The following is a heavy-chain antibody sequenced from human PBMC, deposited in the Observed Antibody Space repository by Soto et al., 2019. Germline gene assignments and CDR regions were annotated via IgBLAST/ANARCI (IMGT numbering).Heavy chain of an antibody. CDR2: INPSGGST. J-gene: IGHJ4*02. V-gene: IGHV1-46*01. Sequence: QVQLMQSGAEVKKPGASVTISCKASGYTFTSYYIHWVRQAPRQGLEWMAIINPSGGSTNYAQKFQGRATGTRDTTTSEVNMELSSLSSEDTAVYYCARYLTAADYWGQGTLGTVSS. CDR3: ARYLTAADY. CDR1: GYTFTSYY. D-gene: IGHD2-21*02.